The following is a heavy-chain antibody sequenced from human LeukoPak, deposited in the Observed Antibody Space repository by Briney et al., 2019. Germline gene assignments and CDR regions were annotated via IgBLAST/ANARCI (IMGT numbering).Heavy chain of an antibody. CDR2: ITGGGTFT. CDR1: GFSFSQHS. D-gene: IGHD3-16*01. V-gene: IGHV3-21*01. Sequence: GGSLRLSCEASGFSFSQHSMGWVRLAPGKGLEWVSSITGGGTFTFYADSVKGRFTVSRDNANNLLFLQLHSLRADDTAIHYCVTGDNPDYTWENHRLDAFDIWGQGTMVTVSS. CDR3: VTGDNPDYTWENHRLDAFDI. J-gene: IGHJ3*02.